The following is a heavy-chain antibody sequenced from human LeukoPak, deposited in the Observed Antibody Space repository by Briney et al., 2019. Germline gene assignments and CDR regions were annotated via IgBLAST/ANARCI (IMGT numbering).Heavy chain of an antibody. V-gene: IGHV3-73*01. D-gene: IGHD3-22*01. CDR3: TRHIYYEDGFDY. Sequence: GGSLRLSCAASGFTFSGSAMLWVRQASGKGLEWVGRIRSKANSYATAYGASVKGRFTISRDDSKNTAFLQMNSLKTEDTAVYYCTRHIYYEDGFDYWGQGTLVTVSS. CDR2: IRSKANSYAT. J-gene: IGHJ4*02. CDR1: GFTFSGSA.